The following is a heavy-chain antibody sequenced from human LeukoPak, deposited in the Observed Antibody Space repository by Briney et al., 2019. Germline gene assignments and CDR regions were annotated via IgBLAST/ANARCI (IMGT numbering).Heavy chain of an antibody. J-gene: IGHJ6*02. D-gene: IGHD3-3*01. Sequence: AGGSLRLSCVVSGFTFSGYGLSWVRQAPGKGLEWVAVISYDGSNKYYADSVKGRFTISRDNSKNTLYLQMNSLRAEDTAVYYCARELDDFWSEDYYGMDVWGQGTTVTVSS. CDR2: ISYDGSNK. CDR1: GFTFSGYG. CDR3: ARELDDFWSEDYYGMDV. V-gene: IGHV3-30*03.